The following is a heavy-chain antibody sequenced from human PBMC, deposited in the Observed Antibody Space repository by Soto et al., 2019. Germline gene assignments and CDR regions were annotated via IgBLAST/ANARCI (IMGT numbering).Heavy chain of an antibody. CDR3: ARSVRGVVNTGIDY. J-gene: IGHJ4*02. V-gene: IGHV3-30*04. Sequence: VGSLRLSCVVSGFTFSTYAMYWVRQAPGKGLEWVALISFDGSSEYYADSVKGRFTISRDNSKDTLYLQMNSLRAEDTAVFYCARSVRGVVNTGIDYWGQGTPVTVPQ. D-gene: IGHD3-10*01. CDR1: GFTFSTYA. CDR2: ISFDGSSE.